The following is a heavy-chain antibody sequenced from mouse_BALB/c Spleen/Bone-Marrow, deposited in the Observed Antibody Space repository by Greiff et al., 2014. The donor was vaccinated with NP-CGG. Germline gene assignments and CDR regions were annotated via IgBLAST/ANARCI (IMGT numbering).Heavy chain of an antibody. CDR2: INPSSGYT. D-gene: IGHD2-3*01. V-gene: IGHV1-4*01. CDR1: GYTFTTYT. CDR3: ARRDDGYVFLDY. Sequence: QVQLKQSGAELARPGASVKMSCRAPGYTFTTYTIHWVRQRPGQGLEWIGYINPSSGYTNYKQKFKDKATLTADKSSSTAYMQRSSLTSEDSAVYYCARRDDGYVFLDYWGQGTTLTVSS. J-gene: IGHJ2*01.